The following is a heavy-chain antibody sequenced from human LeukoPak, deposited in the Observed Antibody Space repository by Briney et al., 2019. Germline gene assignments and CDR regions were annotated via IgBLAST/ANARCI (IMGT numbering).Heavy chain of an antibody. CDR2: ISSSGSTI. CDR3: ARGQEANWGWRKDFDY. CDR1: GFTFSDYY. D-gene: IGHD7-27*01. J-gene: IGHJ4*02. V-gene: IGHV3-11*04. Sequence: GGSLRLSCAASGFTFSDYYMSWIRQAPGKGLEWVSYISSSGSTIYYADSVKGRFTISRDNAKNSLYLQMNSLRAEDTAVYYCARGQEANWGWRKDFDYWGQGTLVTVSS.